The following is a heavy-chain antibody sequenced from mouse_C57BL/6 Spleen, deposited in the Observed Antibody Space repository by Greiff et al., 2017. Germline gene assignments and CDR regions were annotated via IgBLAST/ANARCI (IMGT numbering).Heavy chain of an antibody. J-gene: IGHJ1*03. CDR3: ARPRSNWDWYFDV. Sequence: QVQLQQPGTELVKPGASVKLSCKASGYTFTSSWMHWVKQRPGQGLEWIGNINPSNGGTNYNEKFKSKATLTVDKSSSTAYMQLSSLTSEDSAVYYCARPRSNWDWYFDVWGTATTAPVFS. V-gene: IGHV1-53*01. D-gene: IGHD4-1*01. CDR2: INPSNGGT. CDR1: GYTFTSSW.